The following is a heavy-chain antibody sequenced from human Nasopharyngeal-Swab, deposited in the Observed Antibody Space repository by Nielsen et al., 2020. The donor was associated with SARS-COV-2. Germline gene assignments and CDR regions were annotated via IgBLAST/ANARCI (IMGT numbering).Heavy chain of an antibody. D-gene: IGHD3-16*01. J-gene: IGHJ6*02. Sequence: WVRQAPGQGLEWMGWISAYNGNTNYAQKLQGRVTMTTDTSTSTAYMELRSLRSDDTAVYYCARDRLEGGNYCYYYGMDVWGQGTTVTVSS. CDR3: ARDRLEGGNYCYYYGMDV. CDR2: ISAYNGNT. V-gene: IGHV1-18*01.